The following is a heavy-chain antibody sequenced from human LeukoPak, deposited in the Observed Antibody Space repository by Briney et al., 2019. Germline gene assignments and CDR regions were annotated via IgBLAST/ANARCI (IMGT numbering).Heavy chain of an antibody. V-gene: IGHV4-61*02. CDR3: ARGAYRSRVYYGMDV. CDR1: GGSISSGSYY. D-gene: IGHD6-19*01. J-gene: IGHJ6*02. Sequence: SQTLSLTCTVSGGSISSGSYYWSWIRQPAGKGLEWIGRIYTSGSTNYNPSLKSQVTISVDTSKNQFSLKLSSVTAADTAVYYCARGAYRSRVYYGMDVWGQGTTVTVSS. CDR2: IYTSGST.